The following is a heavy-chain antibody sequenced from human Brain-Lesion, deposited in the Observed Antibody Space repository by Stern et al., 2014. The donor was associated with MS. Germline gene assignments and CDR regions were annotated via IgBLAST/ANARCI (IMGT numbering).Heavy chain of an antibody. CDR1: GGSINSGDYH. J-gene: IGHJ4*02. Sequence: VQLVESDPGLVKPSQTLSLTCTVSGGSINSGDYHWTWIRQPPGKGLEWIGFITYSGTTYYKPSLQRRLTISVDTSKNQFSLKLRSVTAGDTAVYYCARSTVSAEYYFDYWGQGTLVTVSS. CDR3: ARSTVSAEYYFDY. D-gene: IGHD4-11*01. CDR2: ITYSGTT. V-gene: IGHV4-30-4*01.